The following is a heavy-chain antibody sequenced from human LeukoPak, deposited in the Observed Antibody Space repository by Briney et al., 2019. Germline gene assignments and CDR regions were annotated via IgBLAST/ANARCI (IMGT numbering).Heavy chain of an antibody. Sequence: GGSLRLSCAASGFTVSGNYMSWVRQAPGKGLEWVSVIYSGGSTYYADSVKGRFTISRDNSKNTLYLQMNSLRAEDTAVYYCARLNSSSSKLYYGMDVWGQGTTVTVSS. CDR3: ARLNSSSSKLYYGMDV. J-gene: IGHJ6*02. CDR2: IYSGGST. CDR1: GFTVSGNY. D-gene: IGHD6-6*01. V-gene: IGHV3-66*02.